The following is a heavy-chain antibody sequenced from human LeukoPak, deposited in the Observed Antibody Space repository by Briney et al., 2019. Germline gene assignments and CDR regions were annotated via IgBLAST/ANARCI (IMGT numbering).Heavy chain of an antibody. V-gene: IGHV4-39*07. J-gene: IGHJ5*02. D-gene: IGHD2-2*02. Sequence: SETLSLTCTVSGGSISSSIYYWGWIRQPPGKGLEWIGSIYYSGSTYYNPSLKSRVTISVDTSKNQFSLKLSPVTAADTAVYYCARLGGCSTSCYTGSSWFDPWGQGTLVTVSS. CDR2: IYYSGST. CDR1: GGSISSSIYY. CDR3: ARLGGCSTSCYTGSSWFDP.